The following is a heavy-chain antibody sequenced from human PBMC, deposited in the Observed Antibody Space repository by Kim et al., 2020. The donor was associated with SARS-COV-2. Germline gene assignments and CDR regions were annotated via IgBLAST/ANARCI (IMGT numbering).Heavy chain of an antibody. CDR2: IYYSGST. CDR1: GGSISSSSYY. J-gene: IGHJ5*02. Sequence: SETLSLTCTVSGGSISSSSYYWGWIRQPPGKGLEWIGSIYYSGSTYYNPSLKSRVTISVDTSKNQFSLKLSSVTAADTAVYYCAMSPASNWFDPWGQGTLVTVSS. V-gene: IGHV4-39*07. CDR3: AMSPASNWFDP.